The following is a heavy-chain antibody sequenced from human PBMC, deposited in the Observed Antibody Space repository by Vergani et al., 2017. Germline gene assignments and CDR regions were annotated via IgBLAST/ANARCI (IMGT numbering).Heavy chain of an antibody. CDR3: ANIAYCGGDCYSSTAFDI. J-gene: IGHJ3*02. V-gene: IGHV4-39*07. D-gene: IGHD2-21*02. CDR1: GGSISSYY. CDR2: IYYSGST. Sequence: QVQLQESGPGLVKPSETLSLTCTVSGGSISSYYWGWTRQPPGKGLEWIGSIYYSGSTYYNPSLKSRVTISVDTSKNQFSLKLSSVTAADTAVYYCANIAYCGGDCYSSTAFDIWGQGTMVTVSS.